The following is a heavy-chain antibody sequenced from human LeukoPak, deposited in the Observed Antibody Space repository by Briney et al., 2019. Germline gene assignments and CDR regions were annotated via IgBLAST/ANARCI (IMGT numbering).Heavy chain of an antibody. D-gene: IGHD3-10*01. V-gene: IGHV4-39*01. CDR2: IYYSGST. J-gene: IGHJ4*01. Sequence: SETLSLTCTVSGGSISSSSYYWGWIRQPPGKGLEWIGSIYYSGSTYYNPSLKSRVTISVDTSKNQSSLKLSSVTAADTAVYYCAGMVRGVIKLDYWGHGTLVTVSS. CDR3: AGMVRGVIKLDY. CDR1: GGSISSSSYY.